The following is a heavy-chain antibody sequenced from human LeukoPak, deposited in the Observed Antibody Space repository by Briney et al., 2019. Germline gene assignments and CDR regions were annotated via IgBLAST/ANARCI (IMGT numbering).Heavy chain of an antibody. CDR3: ARVPLSSGYFDY. CDR2: ISGSGSTI. Sequence: GGSLRLSCAASGFTFSSHEMNWVRQAPGKGLEWVSYISGSGSTIYYADSVKGRFTISRDNDKNSLYLQMNSLRAEDTAVYYCARVPLSSGYFDYWGQGSLATVSS. D-gene: IGHD3-3*01. V-gene: IGHV3-48*03. CDR1: GFTFSSHE. J-gene: IGHJ4*02.